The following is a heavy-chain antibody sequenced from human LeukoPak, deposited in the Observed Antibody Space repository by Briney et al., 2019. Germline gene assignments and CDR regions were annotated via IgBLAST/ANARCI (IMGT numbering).Heavy chain of an antibody. CDR2: IYYDGST. J-gene: IGHJ4*02. V-gene: IGHV4-39*01. CDR3: GRRGHLHRPF. D-gene: IGHD3/OR15-3a*01. CDR1: GDPDDSIKSSSYY. Sequence: PSETLSLTCTVSGDPDDSIKSSSYYWAWIRLPPGKGLEWVGSIYYDGSTYYNPSLRGRVTISVDTSKSQFSVKLNSVTAADTAMYYCGRRGHLHRPFWGQGTLVTVSS.